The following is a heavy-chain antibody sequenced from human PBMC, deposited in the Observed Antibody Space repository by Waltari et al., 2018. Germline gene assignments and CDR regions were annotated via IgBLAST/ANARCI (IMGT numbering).Heavy chain of an antibody. CDR3: ARDGLWAYYFDY. V-gene: IGHV4-39*07. CDR1: GGSISSSRYY. D-gene: IGHD5-18*01. Sequence: QLQLQESGPGLVKPSETLSLTCTVSGGSISSSRYYWGWLRQPPGKGLEWIGSIYYSGSTYYNPSLKSRVTISVDTSKNQFTLKLSSVTAADTAVYYCARDGLWAYYFDYWGQGTLVTVSS. CDR2: IYYSGST. J-gene: IGHJ4*02.